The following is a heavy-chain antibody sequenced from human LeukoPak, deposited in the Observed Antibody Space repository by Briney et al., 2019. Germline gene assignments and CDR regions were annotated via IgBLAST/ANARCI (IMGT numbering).Heavy chain of an antibody. CDR2: INRDGSGK. D-gene: IGHD2-15*01. J-gene: IGHJ4*02. V-gene: IGHV3-7*03. CDR3: ARVECSGNGNLY. CDR1: GLTFINYW. Sequence: GGSLRLSCAGSGLTFINYWMTWVRQVPGKGLEWVANINRDGSGKYYLPSVRGRFTISKDDAKDSLYLQMDSLRPEDTAIYYCARVECSGNGNLYWGQGTLVTVSS.